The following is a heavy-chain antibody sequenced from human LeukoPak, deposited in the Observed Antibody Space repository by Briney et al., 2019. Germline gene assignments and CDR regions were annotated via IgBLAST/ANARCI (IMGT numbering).Heavy chain of an antibody. CDR1: GFTFTSYA. V-gene: IGHV3-23*01. CDR3: AKLKDSAHHLVPIDY. D-gene: IGHD6-13*01. Sequence: GGSLRLSCAASGFTFTSYAMSWVRQAPGKGLEGISLVSVSGGNTYYADSVKGRFTISRDNSKNTLYLQMNSLRAEDTAVYYCAKLKDSAHHLVPIDYWGQGTLVTVSS. CDR2: VSVSGGNT. J-gene: IGHJ4*02.